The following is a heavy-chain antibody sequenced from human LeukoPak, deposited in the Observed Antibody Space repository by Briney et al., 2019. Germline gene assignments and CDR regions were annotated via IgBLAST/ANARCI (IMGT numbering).Heavy chain of an antibody. D-gene: IGHD5-24*01. Sequence: GGSLRLSCAASGFTLSNYAMHWVRQPPGKGLEWLAVITFDGTNTYYADSVKGRFTISRDNAKNSLYLQMNSLRAEDTAVYYCAKDRAWLQFDYWGQGTLVTVSS. CDR3: AKDRAWLQFDY. V-gene: IGHV3-30*18. CDR1: GFTLSNYA. CDR2: ITFDGTNT. J-gene: IGHJ4*02.